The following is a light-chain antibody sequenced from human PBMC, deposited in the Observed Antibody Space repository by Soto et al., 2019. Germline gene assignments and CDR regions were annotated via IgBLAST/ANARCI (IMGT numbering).Light chain of an antibody. CDR3: CSYAGTYTLGV. CDR1: SSDVGGYNY. CDR2: EVS. J-gene: IGLJ1*01. V-gene: IGLV2-14*01. Sequence: QSALTQPASVSGSPGQSITISCTGTSSDVGGYNYVSWYQQHPGKAPKLMIYEVSNRPSGVSNRFSGSKSGNTASLTISGLQAEDEADYYCCSYAGTYTLGVFGTGTKVTVL.